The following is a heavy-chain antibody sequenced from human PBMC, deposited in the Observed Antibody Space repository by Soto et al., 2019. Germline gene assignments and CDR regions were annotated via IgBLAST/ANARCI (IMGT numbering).Heavy chain of an antibody. CDR2: IIPIFRTP. J-gene: IGHJ6*02. CDR1: GDTFDTFA. Sequence: QVQLVQSGAEVVKPGSSVKVSCKASGDTFDTFAISWVRQAPGQGLEWMGGIIPIFRTPDYAQKLQGRVTSASNANACTAYIELSSLRSDDTAVHFCSRNKNRLHLGGNYYYTLDLCSQGTTVTVSS. CDR3: SRNKNRLHLGGNYYYTLDL. D-gene: IGHD5-12*01. V-gene: IGHV1-69*05.